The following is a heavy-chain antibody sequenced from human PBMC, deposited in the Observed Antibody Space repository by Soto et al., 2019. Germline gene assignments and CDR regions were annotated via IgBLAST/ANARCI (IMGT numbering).Heavy chain of an antibody. CDR1: GYTFTLYA. V-gene: IGHV1-3*01. CDR2: INPGSGNT. D-gene: IGHD3-10*01. Sequence: ASVKVSCKASGYTFTLYAMHWVRLAPGQGLEWMGWINPGSGNTKYSQKFQGRVTMTRDTSISTAYMELSRLRSDDTAVYYCAREGITMVRSGMDVWGQGTTVTVSS. CDR3: AREGITMVRSGMDV. J-gene: IGHJ6*02.